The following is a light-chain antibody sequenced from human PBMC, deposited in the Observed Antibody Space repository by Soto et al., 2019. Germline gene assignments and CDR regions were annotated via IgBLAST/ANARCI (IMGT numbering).Light chain of an antibody. J-gene: IGKJ1*01. CDR1: QSISRW. CDR2: GAS. Sequence: MTQSPSTLSASVGDRVTITCRASQSISRWLAWYQQKPGQAPRLLIYGASTRATGIPARFSGSGSGTEFTLTISSLQSEDFAVYYCQQYNNWWTFGQGTKVEIK. V-gene: IGKV3-15*01. CDR3: QQYNNWWT.